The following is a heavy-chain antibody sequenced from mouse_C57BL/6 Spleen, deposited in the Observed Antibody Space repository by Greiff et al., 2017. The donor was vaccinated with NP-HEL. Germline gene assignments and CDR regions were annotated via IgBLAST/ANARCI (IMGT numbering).Heavy chain of an antibody. J-gene: IGHJ4*01. V-gene: IGHV1-4*01. CDR2: INPSSGYT. Sequence: VQLQQSGAELARPGASVKMSCKASGYTFTSYTMHWVKQRPGQGLEWIGYINPSSGYTKYNQKFKDKATLTADKSSSTAYMQLSSLTSEDSAVYYCARDDGDYVAMDYWGQGTSVTVSS. CDR1: GYTFTSYT. D-gene: IGHD2-3*01. CDR3: ARDDGDYVAMDY.